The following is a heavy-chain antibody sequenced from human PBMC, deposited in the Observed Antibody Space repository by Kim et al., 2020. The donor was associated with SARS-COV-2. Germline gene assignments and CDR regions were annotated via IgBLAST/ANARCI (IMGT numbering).Heavy chain of an antibody. J-gene: IGHJ3*02. V-gene: IGHV3-7*01. D-gene: IGHD3-22*01. CDR3: ARESSGPYPGAFNI. CDR1: GFTYTNFW. CDR2: IKQDGSEK. Sequence: GGSLRLFCAASGFTYTNFWMSWVRQAPGKGLEWVANIKQDGSEKYYVDSVKGRFTISRDNAKNSLYLQMNSLRAEDTALYYCARESSGPYPGAFNIWGQGTMVTVSS.